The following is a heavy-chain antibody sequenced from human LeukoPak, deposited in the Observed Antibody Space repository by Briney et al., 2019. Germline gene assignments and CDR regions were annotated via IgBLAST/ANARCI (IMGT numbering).Heavy chain of an antibody. CDR2: ISSSSSYI. CDR1: GFTFSSYS. V-gene: IGHV3-21*01. CDR3: ARFLWTPYGMDV. J-gene: IGHJ6*04. D-gene: IGHD3-10*01. Sequence: GGSLRLSCAASGFTFSSYSMNWVRQAPGKGLEGVSSISSSSSYIYYADSVKGRFTISRDNAKNSLYLQMNSLRAEDTAVYYCARFLWTPYGMDVWGKGTTVTVSS.